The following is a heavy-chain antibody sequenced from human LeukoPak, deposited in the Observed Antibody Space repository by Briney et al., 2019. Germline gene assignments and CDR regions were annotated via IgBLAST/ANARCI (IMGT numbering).Heavy chain of an antibody. CDR1: GGSISSNY. J-gene: IGHJ4*02. Sequence: PSETLSLTCTVSGGSISSNYWSWIRQPPGKGLEWIGYIYYSGSTNYNPSVKSRVTISVDMSKNQFSLKLSSVTAADTAVYYCARGGYGYFDYWGQGTLVSVSS. CDR3: ARGGYGYFDY. CDR2: IYYSGST. D-gene: IGHD5-18*01. V-gene: IGHV4-59*01.